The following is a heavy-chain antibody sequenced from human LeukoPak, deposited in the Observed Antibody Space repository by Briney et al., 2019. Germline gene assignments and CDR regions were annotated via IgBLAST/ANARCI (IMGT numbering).Heavy chain of an antibody. CDR1: GGSISSSSYY. V-gene: IGHV4-39*01. Sequence: PSETLSLTCTVSGGSISSSSYYWGWIRQPPGKGLEWIGSIYYSGSTYYNPSLKSRVTISVDTSKNQFSLKLSSVTAADTAVYHCARHKRSSSGSPSWFDPWGQGTLVTVSS. CDR2: IYYSGST. D-gene: IGHD6-13*01. J-gene: IGHJ5*02. CDR3: ARHKRSSSGSPSWFDP.